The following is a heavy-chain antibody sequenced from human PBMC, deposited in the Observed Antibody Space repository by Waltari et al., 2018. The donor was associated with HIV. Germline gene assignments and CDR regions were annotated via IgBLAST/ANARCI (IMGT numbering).Heavy chain of an antibody. CDR3: ARVYSSSSGRALDS. D-gene: IGHD6-19*01. J-gene: IGHJ5*01. Sequence: EVQLVESGGGLVQPGGSLRLSCPASGFPFSSYWMSWVRQAPGKGLEWVANIKQDGSEKYYVDSVKGRFTMSRDNAKNSLYLQMNSPRAEDTAVYYCARVYSSSSGRALDSWGQGTLVTVSS. CDR1: GFPFSSYW. CDR2: IKQDGSEK. V-gene: IGHV3-7*01.